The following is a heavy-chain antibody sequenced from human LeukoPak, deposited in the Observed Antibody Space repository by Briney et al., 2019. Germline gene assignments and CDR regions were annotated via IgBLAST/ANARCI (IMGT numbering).Heavy chain of an antibody. CDR2: INAYDGNT. J-gene: IGHJ3*02. D-gene: IGHD2-2*01. V-gene: IGHV1-18*01. CDR1: GYTFTSYG. Sequence: ASVKVSCKASGYTFTSYGIAWVRQVPGQGLEWMGWINAYDGNTKHAQTLQGRVTMTTDTSTSTAYMELRSLRSDDTAVYYCAAGYCSSTSCFGDAFDIWAKGQWSPSLQ. CDR3: AAGYCSSTSCFGDAFDI.